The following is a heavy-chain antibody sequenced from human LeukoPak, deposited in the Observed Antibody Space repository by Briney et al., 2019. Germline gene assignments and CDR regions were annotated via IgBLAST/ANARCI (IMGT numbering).Heavy chain of an antibody. CDR3: ASQLPYSSGWYSPLDY. D-gene: IGHD6-19*01. CDR2: IIPILGIA. CDR1: GGTFSSYA. J-gene: IGHJ4*02. Sequence: SVKVSCKASGGTFSSYAISWVRQAPGQGLEWMGRIIPILGIANYAQKFQGRVTITAGKSTSTAYMELSSLRSEDTAVYYCASQLPYSSGWYSPLDYWGQGTLVTVSS. V-gene: IGHV1-69*04.